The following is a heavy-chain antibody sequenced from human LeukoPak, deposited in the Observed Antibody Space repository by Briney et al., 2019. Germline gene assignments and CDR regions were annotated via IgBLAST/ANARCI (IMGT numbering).Heavy chain of an antibody. J-gene: IGHJ3*02. V-gene: IGHV4-34*01. D-gene: IGHD3-22*01. CDR3: ARLYFDSSSGYYSIDAFDI. CDR1: GGSFSGYY. Sequence: SETLSLTCAVYGGSFSGYYWSWIRQPPGKGLEWIGEINHSGSTNYNPSLKSRVTISVDTSKNQFSLKLSSVTAADTAVYYCARLYFDSSSGYYSIDAFDIWGQGTMVTVTS. CDR2: INHSGST.